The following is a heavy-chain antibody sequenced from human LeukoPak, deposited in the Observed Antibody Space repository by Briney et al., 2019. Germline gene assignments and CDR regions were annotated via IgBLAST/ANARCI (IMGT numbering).Heavy chain of an antibody. D-gene: IGHD6-13*01. Sequence: SETLSLTCTVSGGSISSSSYYWGWIRQPPGKGLEWIGSIYYSGSTYYNPSLKSRVTISVDTSKNQVSLKLSSVTAADTAVYYCARQRQQLVKRIDYWGQGTLVTVSS. V-gene: IGHV4-39*01. CDR2: IYYSGST. CDR1: GGSISSSSYY. CDR3: ARQRQQLVKRIDY. J-gene: IGHJ4*02.